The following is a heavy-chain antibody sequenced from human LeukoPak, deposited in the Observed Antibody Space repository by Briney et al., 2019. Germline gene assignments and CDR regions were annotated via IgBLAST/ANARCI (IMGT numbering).Heavy chain of an antibody. D-gene: IGHD3-10*01. CDR3: ARGSITMVRGVIARIDY. V-gene: IGHV1-46*01. CDR1: GYTFTSYY. J-gene: IGHJ4*02. CDR2: INPSGGST. Sequence: ASVKVSRKASGYTFTSYYMHWVRQAPGQGLEWMGIINPSGGSTSYAQKFQGRVTMTRDASTSTVYMELSSLRSEDTAVYYCARGSITMVRGVIARIDYWGQGTLVTVSS.